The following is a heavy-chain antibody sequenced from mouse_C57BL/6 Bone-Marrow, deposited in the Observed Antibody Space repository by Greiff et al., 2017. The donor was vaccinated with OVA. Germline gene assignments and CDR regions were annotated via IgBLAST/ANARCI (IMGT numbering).Heavy chain of an antibody. Sequence: QVQLQQSGAELARPGASVKMSCKASGYTFTSYTMHWVKQRPGQGLEWIGYINPSSGYTKYNQKFKDKATLTADESSSTAYMQLSSLTSEDSAVYYCASLLYGSSLAYWGQGTLVTVSA. CDR2: INPSSGYT. V-gene: IGHV1-4*01. CDR3: ASLLYGSSLAY. D-gene: IGHD1-1*01. CDR1: GYTFTSYT. J-gene: IGHJ3*01.